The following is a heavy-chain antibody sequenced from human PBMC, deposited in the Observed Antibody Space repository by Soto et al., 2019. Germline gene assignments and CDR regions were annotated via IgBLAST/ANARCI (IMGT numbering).Heavy chain of an antibody. CDR2: IYLGDSDT. V-gene: IGHV5-51*01. Sequence: GGXLKISCKDFGYRFTTHWICWVRQMPGKGLEWMGIIYLGDSDTRYSPSFQGHVTISADKSISTVYLRWSSLMASDTAIYYCAIYPLRSTNWFDPCGQGTLVTVSS. CDR1: GYRFTTHW. J-gene: IGHJ5*02. D-gene: IGHD2-2*02. CDR3: AIYPLRSTNWFDP.